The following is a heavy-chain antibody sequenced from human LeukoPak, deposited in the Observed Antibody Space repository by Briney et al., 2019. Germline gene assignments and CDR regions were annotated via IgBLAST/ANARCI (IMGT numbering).Heavy chain of an antibody. V-gene: IGHV3-33*06. J-gene: IGHJ4*02. D-gene: IGHD3-22*01. Sequence: GRSLRLSCAASGFTFSSYGMHWVRQAPGKGLEWVAVIWYDGSNKYYADSVKGRFTSSRDNSKNTLYLQMNSLRAEYTAVYYCAKGGGYYDSSGYSYYFDYWGQGTLVTVSS. CDR3: AKGGGYYDSSGYSYYFDY. CDR2: IWYDGSNK. CDR1: GFTFSSYG.